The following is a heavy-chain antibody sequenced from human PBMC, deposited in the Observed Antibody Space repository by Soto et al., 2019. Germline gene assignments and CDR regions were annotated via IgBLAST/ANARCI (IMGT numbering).Heavy chain of an antibody. D-gene: IGHD6-19*01. Sequence: PGGSLRLSCAASGFTFSSYSMNWVRQAPGKGLEWVSSISSSSSYIYYADSVKGRFTISRDNAKNSLYLQMNSLRAEDTAVYYCARDNAQYSSGGEGFDPWGQGTLVTVSS. CDR2: ISSSSSYI. CDR3: ARDNAQYSSGGEGFDP. CDR1: GFTFSSYS. J-gene: IGHJ5*02. V-gene: IGHV3-21*01.